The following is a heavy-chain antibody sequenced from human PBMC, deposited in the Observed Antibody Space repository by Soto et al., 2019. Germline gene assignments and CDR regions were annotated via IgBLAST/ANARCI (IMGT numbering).Heavy chain of an antibody. V-gene: IGHV4-30-4*01. CDR3: ARDRRNGLYFDY. CDR2: IYYSGGT. J-gene: IGHJ4*02. D-gene: IGHD6-25*01. Sequence: QVQLQESGPGLVKPSQTLSLTCTVSGGSISSGDYYWSWIRQPPGMGLEWIGYIYYSGGTYYNPSLKTRVTISVDTSKTQFSLKLSSVTAADTAVYYCARDRRNGLYFDYWGQGTLVTVSS. CDR1: GGSISSGDYY.